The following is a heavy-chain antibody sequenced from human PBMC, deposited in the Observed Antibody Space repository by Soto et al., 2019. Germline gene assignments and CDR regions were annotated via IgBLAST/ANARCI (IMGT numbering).Heavy chain of an antibody. Sequence: EVQLVESGGGLVQPGGSLRLSCAASGFTFSSYSMNWVRQAPGKGLEWVSYISSSSSTIYYADSVKGRFTISRDNAKNSLYLQMNSLRAEDTAVYYCARGGGDDYGDYAVGIEAFDIWGQGTMVTVSS. CDR3: ARGGGDDYGDYAVGIEAFDI. V-gene: IGHV3-48*01. D-gene: IGHD4-17*01. J-gene: IGHJ3*02. CDR1: GFTFSSYS. CDR2: ISSSSSTI.